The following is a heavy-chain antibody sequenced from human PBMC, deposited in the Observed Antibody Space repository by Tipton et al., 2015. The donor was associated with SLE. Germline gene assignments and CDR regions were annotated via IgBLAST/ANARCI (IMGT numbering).Heavy chain of an antibody. CDR1: GGSITTVGYY. Sequence: TLSLTCTVSGGSITTVGYYWSWNRQPPGKGLEWIGEINHSGSTNHNPSLKSRVTISVDTSKNQLSLKLSAVTAADTAVYYCARALWKGGDVWGQGTTVTVSS. CDR3: ARALWKGGDV. CDR2: INHSGST. V-gene: IGHV4-34*01. J-gene: IGHJ6*02. D-gene: IGHD1-1*01.